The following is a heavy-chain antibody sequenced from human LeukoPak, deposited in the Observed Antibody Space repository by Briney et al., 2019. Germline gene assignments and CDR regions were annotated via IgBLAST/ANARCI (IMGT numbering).Heavy chain of an antibody. CDR1: GYTFTSYG. CDR3: ARTSPLYSSSWYSDY. Sequence: GASVKVSCKASGYTFTSYGISWVRQAPGQGLEWMGWINPNSGGTNYAQKFQGRVTMTRDTSISTAYMELSRLRSDDTAVYYCARTSPLYSSSWYSDYWGQGTLVTVSS. CDR2: INPNSGGT. J-gene: IGHJ4*02. D-gene: IGHD6-13*01. V-gene: IGHV1-2*02.